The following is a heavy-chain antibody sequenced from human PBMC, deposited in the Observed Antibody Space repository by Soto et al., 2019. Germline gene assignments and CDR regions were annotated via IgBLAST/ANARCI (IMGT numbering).Heavy chain of an antibody. CDR3: ATITRAYYMDV. Sequence: PSETLSLTCSVSGGSIRSSSYYWGWIRQPPGKGLEWIGSIYYSGSSYYNPSLKGRVTPPVDTSENKFSLRLSSVTAADTAVYYCATITRAYYMDVWGKGTTVT. D-gene: IGHD3-10*01. CDR2: IYYSGSS. V-gene: IGHV4-39*01. CDR1: GGSIRSSSYY. J-gene: IGHJ6*03.